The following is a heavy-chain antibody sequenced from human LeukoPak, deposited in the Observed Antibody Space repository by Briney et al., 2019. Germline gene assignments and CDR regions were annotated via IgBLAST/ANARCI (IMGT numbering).Heavy chain of an antibody. CDR2: INHSGST. Sequence: SETLSLTCAVYGGSFSGYYWSWIRQPPGKGLEWIGEINHSGSTNYNPSLKSRVTISVDTSKNQFSLKLSPVTAADTAVYYCARGREYCSSTSCYYFDYWGQGTLVTVSS. CDR3: ARGREYCSSTSCYYFDY. D-gene: IGHD2-2*01. CDR1: GGSFSGYY. J-gene: IGHJ4*02. V-gene: IGHV4-34*01.